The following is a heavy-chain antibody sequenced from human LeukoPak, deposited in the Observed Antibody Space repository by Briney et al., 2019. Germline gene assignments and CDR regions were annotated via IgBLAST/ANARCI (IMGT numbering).Heavy chain of an antibody. V-gene: IGHV3-74*01. CDR2: IYSDGGGA. CDR3: ARDVPHNWFDT. Sequence: PGGSLRLSCAASGITFGNNWMHWVSQAPGKGLVWISRIYSDGGGASYAESVKGRLTVSRDNAKNTLYMQMNSLRAEDTAVYYCARDVPHNWFDTWGQGTLVTVSS. CDR1: GITFGNNW. J-gene: IGHJ5*02.